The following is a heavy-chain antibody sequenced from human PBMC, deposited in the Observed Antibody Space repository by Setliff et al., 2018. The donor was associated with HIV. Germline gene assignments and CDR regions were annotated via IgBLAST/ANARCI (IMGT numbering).Heavy chain of an antibody. CDR3: ARDTSATIRPLFDY. Sequence: ASVKVSCKTSGFNFTGYYIHWVRQAPGQGLEWMGWINPNSGGTRYTQKFQGRVTMTRDTSINTAYMELRDLIFDDTAVYFCARDTSATIRPLFDYWGQGTPVTVSS. CDR2: INPNSGGT. V-gene: IGHV1-2*02. CDR1: GFNFTGYY. D-gene: IGHD5-12*01. J-gene: IGHJ4*02.